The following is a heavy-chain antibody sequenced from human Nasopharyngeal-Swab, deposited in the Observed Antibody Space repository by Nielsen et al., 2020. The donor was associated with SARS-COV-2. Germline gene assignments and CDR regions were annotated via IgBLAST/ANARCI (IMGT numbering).Heavy chain of an antibody. CDR3: AKNGGADIAVVPAAIVSSFDI. V-gene: IGHV3-30*18. CDR2: ISYDGSNK. J-gene: IGHJ3*02. Sequence: GGSLRLSCAASGFTFSSYGMHWVRQAPGKGPEWVAVISYDGSNKYYADSVKGRFTISRDNSKNTLYLQMNSLRAEDTAVYYCAKNGGADIAVVPAAIVSSFDIWGQGTMVTVSS. CDR1: GFTFSSYG. D-gene: IGHD2-2*01.